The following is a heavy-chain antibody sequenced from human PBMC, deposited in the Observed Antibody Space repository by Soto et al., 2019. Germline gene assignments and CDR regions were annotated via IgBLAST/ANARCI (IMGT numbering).Heavy chain of an antibody. V-gene: IGHV3-74*01. Sequence: EVQLVESGGGLVQPVGSLRLSCVASGLTFSSYRMDWGRQAPGKGLVWVSRIKSDGSNIAYGDSVKGRFSIPRANGKTTLYLQRDSRGGEDTAVYYCWVNPGYWRQGPLVTVSS. D-gene: IGHD3-22*01. CDR1: GLTFSSYR. CDR2: IKSDGSNI. J-gene: IGHJ4*02. CDR3: WVNPGY.